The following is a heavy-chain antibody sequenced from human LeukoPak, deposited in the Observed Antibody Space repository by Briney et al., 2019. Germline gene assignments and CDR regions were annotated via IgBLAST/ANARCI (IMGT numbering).Heavy chain of an antibody. V-gene: IGHV1-69*05. CDR2: IVPIFGTA. J-gene: IGHJ4*02. CDR1: GGTFSSYA. Sequence: EASVKVCFKASGGTFSSYAISWVRQAPGQGLELMGGIVPIFGTANYAQKFQGRVTITTDESTSTAYMELSSLRSEDTAVYYCARISPDYGDYARPFDYWGQGTLVTVSS. D-gene: IGHD4-17*01. CDR3: ARISPDYGDYARPFDY.